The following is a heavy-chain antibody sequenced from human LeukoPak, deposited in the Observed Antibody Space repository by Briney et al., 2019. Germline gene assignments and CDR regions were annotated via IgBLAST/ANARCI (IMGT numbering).Heavy chain of an antibody. J-gene: IGHJ4*02. Sequence: PGGSLRLSCAGSGFTFSIHMMNWVRQAPGKGLEWVSSISGSQTYIYYADSVKGRFTISRDNGKNSLFLQMDSLRAEDTAVYYCARGAEATSFFFDYWGQGIPVTVSS. V-gene: IGHV3-21*06. CDR2: ISGSQTYI. D-gene: IGHD1-26*01. CDR3: ARGAEATSFFFDY. CDR1: GFTFSIHM.